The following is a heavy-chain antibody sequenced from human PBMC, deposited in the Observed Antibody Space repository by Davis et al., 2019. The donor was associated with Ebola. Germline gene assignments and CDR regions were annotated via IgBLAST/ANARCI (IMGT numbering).Heavy chain of an antibody. CDR1: GYSFTSYW. CDR2: IDPSDSYT. Sequence: GESLKISCKGSGYSFTSYWITWVRQMPGKGLEWMGRIDPSDSYTNYSPAFQGHVTISADTSISTAYLQWSSVKASDTAMYYCARLKLTVTNDYGLDVWGQGTTVTVSS. V-gene: IGHV5-10-1*01. D-gene: IGHD4-17*01. CDR3: ARLKLTVTNDYGLDV. J-gene: IGHJ6*02.